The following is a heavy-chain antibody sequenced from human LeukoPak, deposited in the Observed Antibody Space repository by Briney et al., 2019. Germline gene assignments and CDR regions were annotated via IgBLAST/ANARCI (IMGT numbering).Heavy chain of an antibody. CDR2: ISYDGRNK. CDR1: GFTFSSYG. D-gene: IGHD6-13*01. J-gene: IGHJ6*02. CDR3: ARREAAGGYYGVDV. Sequence: GGSLRLSCAAAGFTFSSYGIHWVRQAPGKGLEWVTVISYDGRNKYYADSVKGRFTISRDNSKNTLYLQMNSLRAEDRAVYYWARREAAGGYYGVDVGGQRTTVTVSS. V-gene: IGHV3-30*03.